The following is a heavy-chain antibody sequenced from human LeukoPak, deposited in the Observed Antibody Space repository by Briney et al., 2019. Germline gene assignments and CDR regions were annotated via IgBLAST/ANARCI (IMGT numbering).Heavy chain of an antibody. CDR1: GFTFSNAW. CDR3: ASDIVEPDLHFEY. V-gene: IGHV3-11*01. D-gene: IGHD2-2*01. CDR2: ITPSGTAT. J-gene: IGHJ4*02. Sequence: GGSLRLSCAASGFTFSNAWMSWIRQAPGKGLEWVSYITPSGTATYYADSVKGRFTISRDNAKNSLYLQMNSLRAEDTAVYYCASDIVEPDLHFEYWGQGTLVTVSS.